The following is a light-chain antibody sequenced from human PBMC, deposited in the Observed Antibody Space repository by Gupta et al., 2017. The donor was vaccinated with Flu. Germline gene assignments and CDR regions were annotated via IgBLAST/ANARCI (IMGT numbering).Light chain of an antibody. CDR3: EAWDDSIGVLV. CDR1: SSNIGSNY. J-gene: IGLJ3*02. Sequence: RVTISCSGSSSNIGSNYVYWYQQLPGTAPKLLIYSNDRRPSGVPDRLSGSKSGTSASLAIRGLRSEDEAEYFCEAWDDSIGVLVFGGGTKLTVL. V-gene: IGLV1-47*02. CDR2: SND.